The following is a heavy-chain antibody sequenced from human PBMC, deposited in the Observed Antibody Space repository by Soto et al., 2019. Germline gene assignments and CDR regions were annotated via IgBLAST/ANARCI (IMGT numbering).Heavy chain of an antibody. Sequence: XSVKVCCKASGYSFTSYGIIWVRQAPGQGLEWMGWISAYNGSTNYAQKLQGRVTMTTDTSTSTAYMELRSLRSDDTAVYYCARDRGSSWYVGIYYYYGMDVWGQGTTVTVSS. D-gene: IGHD6-13*01. CDR1: GYSFTSYG. CDR3: ARDRGSSWYVGIYYYYGMDV. J-gene: IGHJ6*02. CDR2: ISAYNGST. V-gene: IGHV1-18*01.